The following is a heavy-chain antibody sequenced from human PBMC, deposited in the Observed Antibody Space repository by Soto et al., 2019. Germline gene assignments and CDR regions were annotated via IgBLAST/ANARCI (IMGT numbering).Heavy chain of an antibody. CDR3: AKDRMGAGVRGYFDY. J-gene: IGHJ4*02. D-gene: IGHD3-10*01. V-gene: IGHV3-30*18. Sequence: VQLVESGGGVVRPGRSLRLSCAASGFTFSSYGMHWVRQAPGKGLEWVAVIIYDGSTKYYADSVKGRFTISRDNSKSTLYLQMNSLRAEDTAVYYCAKDRMGAGVRGYFDYWGQGTLVTVSS. CDR2: IIYDGSTK. CDR1: GFTFSSYG.